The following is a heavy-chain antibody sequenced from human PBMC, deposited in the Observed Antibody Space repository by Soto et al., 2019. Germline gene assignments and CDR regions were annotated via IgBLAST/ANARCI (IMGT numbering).Heavy chain of an antibody. D-gene: IGHD3-3*02. CDR1: GFTFGRNT. V-gene: IGHV3-21*01. CDR2: ITSSGSYV. CDR3: VKDEGIEAMDV. J-gene: IGHJ6*02. Sequence: VGSLRLSCVTSGFTFGRNTMNWVRQAPGKGLEWVASITSSGSYVYYADSVKGRFSASRDNAKNSLSLQMDSLRPDDTAIYFCVKDEGIEAMDVWGQGTTVTVSS.